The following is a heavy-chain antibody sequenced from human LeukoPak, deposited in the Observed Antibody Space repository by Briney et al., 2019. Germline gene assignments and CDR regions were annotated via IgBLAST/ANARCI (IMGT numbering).Heavy chain of an antibody. D-gene: IGHD3-16*01. Sequence: PGGSLRLSCAASGFTFSSYSMNWVRQAPGKGLEWVSYISSSSSTIYYADSVKGRFTISRDNAKNSLYLQMNSLRAEDTAVYYCARDDLMDYWGQGTLVTVSS. CDR2: ISSSSSTI. CDR1: GFTFSSYS. CDR3: ARDDLMDY. J-gene: IGHJ4*02. V-gene: IGHV3-48*04.